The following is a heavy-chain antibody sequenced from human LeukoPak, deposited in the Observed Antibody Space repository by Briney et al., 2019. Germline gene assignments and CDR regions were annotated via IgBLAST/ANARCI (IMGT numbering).Heavy chain of an antibody. V-gene: IGHV3-74*01. J-gene: IGHJ2*01. Sequence: PGGSLRLSRGASGFPFSRYWMNWLGQGPGTGLVGVARISIDGTITTYADSVEGRFTISRDNAKNTLYLQMNSLRADDTAVYFCARDPGSMYGDWYFDLWGPGTLVTVSS. CDR3: ARDPGSMYGDWYFDL. CDR1: GFPFSRYW. D-gene: IGHD3-10*02. CDR2: ISIDGTIT.